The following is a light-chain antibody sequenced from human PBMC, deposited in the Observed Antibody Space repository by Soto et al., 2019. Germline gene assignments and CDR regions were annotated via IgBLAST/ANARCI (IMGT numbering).Light chain of an antibody. CDR2: AAS. Sequence: IRMTQSPSSLAASVGDRVTITCRASQSISSYFNWYQQKPGKAPKLLIFAASRLQSGVPSRFSGSGSGTEYTLTINSLQPEDFAVYFCQQSYSTPYTFGQGTKVDIK. CDR1: QSISSY. CDR3: QQSYSTPYT. V-gene: IGKV1-39*01. J-gene: IGKJ2*01.